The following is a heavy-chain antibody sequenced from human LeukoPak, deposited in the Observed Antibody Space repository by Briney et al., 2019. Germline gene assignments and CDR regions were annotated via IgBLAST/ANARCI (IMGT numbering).Heavy chain of an antibody. CDR2: IIPIFGTA. V-gene: IGHV1-69*13. CDR1: GGTFSSYA. Sequence: ASVKVSCKASGGTFSSYAISLVRQAPGQGLEWMGGIIPIFGTANYAQKFQGRVTITADESTSTAYMELSSLRSEDTAVYYCARGVAPAAILDGFDPWGQGTLVTVSS. CDR3: ARGVAPAAILDGFDP. D-gene: IGHD2-2*02. J-gene: IGHJ5*02.